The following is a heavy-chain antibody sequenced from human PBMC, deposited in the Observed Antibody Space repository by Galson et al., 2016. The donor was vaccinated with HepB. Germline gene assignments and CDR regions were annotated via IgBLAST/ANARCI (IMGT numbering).Heavy chain of an antibody. J-gene: IGHJ3*02. CDR1: GFTFSNYA. D-gene: IGHD2-2*01. Sequence: SLRLSCAGSGFTFSNYAISWVRQAPGKGLEWVSVISGSGGSTYYADSVKGRSTISRDNSKNTMYLQMNSLRAEDTAVYYCARDPGGYCSSTSCYGKDAFDIWGQGTMVTVSS. CDR2: ISGSGGST. CDR3: ARDPGGYCSSTSCYGKDAFDI. V-gene: IGHV3-23*01.